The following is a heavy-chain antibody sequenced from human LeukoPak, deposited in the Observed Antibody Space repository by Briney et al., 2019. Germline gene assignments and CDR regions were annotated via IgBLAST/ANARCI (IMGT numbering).Heavy chain of an antibody. D-gene: IGHD5-12*01. J-gene: IGHJ4*02. Sequence: GGSLRLSCAASGFAFSSNWMHWVRQTPGKGLEWVAVISYDGSNKYYADSVKGRFTISRDNSKNTLYLQMNSLRAEDTAVYYCAKPHSGYDVSLDYWGQGTLVTVSS. V-gene: IGHV3-30*18. CDR2: ISYDGSNK. CDR3: AKPHSGYDVSLDY. CDR1: GFAFSSNW.